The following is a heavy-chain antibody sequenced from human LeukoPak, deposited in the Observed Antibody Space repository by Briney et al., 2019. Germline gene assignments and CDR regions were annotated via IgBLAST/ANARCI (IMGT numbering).Heavy chain of an antibody. CDR1: GGSISSGGYY. CDR2: IYYSGST. J-gene: IGHJ4*02. CDR3: ARDTPTFSGVAGPFDY. Sequence: SETLSLTCTVSGGSISSGGYYWSWIRQHPGKGLEWIGYIYYSGSTYYNPSLESRVTISVDTSKNQFSLKLSSVTAADTAVYYCARDTPTFSGVAGPFDYWGQGTLVTVSS. D-gene: IGHD6-19*01. V-gene: IGHV4-31*03.